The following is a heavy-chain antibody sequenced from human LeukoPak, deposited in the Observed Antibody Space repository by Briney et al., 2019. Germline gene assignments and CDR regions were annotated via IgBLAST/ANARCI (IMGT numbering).Heavy chain of an antibody. V-gene: IGHV1-18*04. Sequence: ASVKVSCKASGYTFTCYYMHWVRQAPGQGLEWRGWISAQHGQTEYAPNSQDRVTMTTDTYTNTAYMELRSLRSDDTAVYYCAGSLGYCTSNVCYLKYWGQGTLVTVSS. J-gene: IGHJ4*02. CDR1: GYTFTCYY. CDR2: ISAQHGQT. D-gene: IGHD2-8*01. CDR3: AGSLGYCTSNVCYLKY.